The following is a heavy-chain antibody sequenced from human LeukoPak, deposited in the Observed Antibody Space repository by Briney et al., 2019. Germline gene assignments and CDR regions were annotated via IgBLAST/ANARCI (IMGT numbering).Heavy chain of an antibody. J-gene: IGHJ4*02. CDR3: ASLWFGELLYPFDY. CDR1: GFTFSSYW. Sequence: GGSLRLSCAASGFTFSSYWMSWVRQPPGKGLEWVANIKQDGSEKYYVDSVKGRFTNSRDNAKNSLYLQMNSLRAEDTAVYYCASLWFGELLYPFDYWGQGTLVTVSS. CDR2: IKQDGSEK. V-gene: IGHV3-7*01. D-gene: IGHD3-10*01.